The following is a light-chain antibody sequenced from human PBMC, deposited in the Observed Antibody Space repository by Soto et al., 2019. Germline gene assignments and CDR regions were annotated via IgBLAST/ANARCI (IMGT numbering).Light chain of an antibody. J-gene: IGKJ2*01. V-gene: IGKV1-33*01. Sequence: DIQMTQSPSSLSASLGDRVTFTCQASQAISDYLNWYQQKPGKAPDLLIYDASNLETGVPSRFSGSGSGTDFTFTISGLQPEDIATYYCQQYDHVPYTFGQGTKLEIK. CDR1: QAISDY. CDR2: DAS. CDR3: QQYDHVPYT.